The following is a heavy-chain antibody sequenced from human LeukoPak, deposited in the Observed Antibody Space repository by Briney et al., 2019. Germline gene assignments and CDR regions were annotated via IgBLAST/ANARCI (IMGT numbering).Heavy chain of an antibody. Sequence: GGSLRLSCAASGFTFSSYWMSWVRQAPGKGLEWVANIKQDGSEKYYVDSVKGRFTISRDNAKNSLYLQMNSLSAEDTAVYYCARDYYDSSGYYYFDYWGQGTLVTVSS. CDR3: ARDYYDSSGYYYFDY. D-gene: IGHD3-22*01. CDR2: IKQDGSEK. J-gene: IGHJ4*02. CDR1: GFTFSSYW. V-gene: IGHV3-7*01.